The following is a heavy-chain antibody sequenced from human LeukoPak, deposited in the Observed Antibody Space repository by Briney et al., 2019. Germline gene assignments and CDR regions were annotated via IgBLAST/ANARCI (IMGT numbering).Heavy chain of an antibody. CDR2: IERDGSST. CDR1: GFTFSNYW. V-gene: IGHV3-74*01. Sequence: GGSLRLSCAASGFTFSNYWMLWVRQAPGKGLVWVSRIERDGSSTRYADPVKGRFLMSRDNAKNTVDLQMNSLRAEDTAVYYCVKDGRNSVVVWGQGTLVTVSS. J-gene: IGHJ4*02. CDR3: VKDGRNSVVV. D-gene: IGHD2-21*01.